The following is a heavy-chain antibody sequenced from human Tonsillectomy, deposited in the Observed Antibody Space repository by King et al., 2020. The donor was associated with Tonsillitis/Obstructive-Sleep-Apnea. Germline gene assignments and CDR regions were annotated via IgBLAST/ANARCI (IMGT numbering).Heavy chain of an antibody. Sequence: EQLVQSGSELKKPGASVKVSCEASGYTFSSYAMNWVRXXPGQGLXWMGWXXXNXGNXXYAQGFTGRFVFSLDTXVSTAYLQISSXKAEDTAVYYXARGXYXXXXXYXXXDYYYMDVWGKGTTVTVSS. D-gene: IGHD3-10*01. V-gene: IGHV7-4-1*02. CDR2: XXXNXGNX. J-gene: IGHJ6*03. CDR3: ARGXYXXXXXYXXXDYYYMDV. CDR1: GYTFSSYA.